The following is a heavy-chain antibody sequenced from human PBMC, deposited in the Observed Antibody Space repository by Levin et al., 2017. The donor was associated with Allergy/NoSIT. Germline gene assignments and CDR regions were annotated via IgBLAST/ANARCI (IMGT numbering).Heavy chain of an antibody. Sequence: GESLKISCKGSGYSFTSYWIGWVRQMPGKGLEWMGIIYPGDSDTRYSPSFQGQVTISADKSISTAYLQWSSLKASDTAMYYCARHGVDYGDYGALGPYYFDYWGQGTLVTVSS. J-gene: IGHJ4*02. V-gene: IGHV5-51*01. CDR1: GYSFTSYW. CDR2: IYPGDSDT. CDR3: ARHGVDYGDYGALGPYYFDY. D-gene: IGHD4-17*01.